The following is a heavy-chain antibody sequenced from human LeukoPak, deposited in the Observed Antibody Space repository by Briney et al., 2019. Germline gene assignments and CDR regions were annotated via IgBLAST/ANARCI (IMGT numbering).Heavy chain of an antibody. CDR2: IRSKANSYAT. Sequence: GGSLRLSCAASGFTFSGSAMHWVRQASGKGLEWVGRIRSKANSYATAYAASVKGRFTISRDDSKNTAYLQMNSLKTEDTAMYYCTSQYSRSPDYWGQGTLVTVSS. CDR1: GFTFSGSA. J-gene: IGHJ4*02. V-gene: IGHV3-73*01. CDR3: TSQYSRSPDY. D-gene: IGHD6-13*01.